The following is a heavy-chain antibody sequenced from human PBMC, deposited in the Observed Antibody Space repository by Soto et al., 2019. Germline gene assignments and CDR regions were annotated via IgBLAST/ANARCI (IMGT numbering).Heavy chain of an antibody. CDR2: ISYDGSNK. V-gene: IGHV3-30-3*01. CDR3: ARGFEYYDILRSCFDY. CDR1: GFTFSSYA. J-gene: IGHJ4*02. Sequence: GGSLRLSCAASGFTFSSYAMHWVRQAPGKGLEWVAVISYDGSNKYYADSVKGRFTISRDNSKNTLYLQMNSLRAEDTAVYYCARGFEYYDILRSCFDYWGQGTLVTVSS. D-gene: IGHD3-9*01.